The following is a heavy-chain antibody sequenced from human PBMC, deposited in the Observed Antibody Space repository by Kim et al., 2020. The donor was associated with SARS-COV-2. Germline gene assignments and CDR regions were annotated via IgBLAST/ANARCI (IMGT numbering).Heavy chain of an antibody. J-gene: IGHJ6*02. CDR2: VRGSSGDT. V-gene: IGHV3-23*01. CDR1: GFTFRIYV. Sequence: GGSLRLSCAAYGFTFRIYVMSWVRQAPGKGLEWVSTVRGSSGDTYYADSVRGRFTISRDNSKNTLYLQMNSLRAEDTAVYYCAKEMVAASIYGLDVWGQGTTVTVSS. D-gene: IGHD2-15*01. CDR3: AKEMVAASIYGLDV.